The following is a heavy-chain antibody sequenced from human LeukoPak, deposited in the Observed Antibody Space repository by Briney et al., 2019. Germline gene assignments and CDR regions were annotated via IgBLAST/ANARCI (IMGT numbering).Heavy chain of an antibody. J-gene: IGHJ4*02. CDR2: TYYRSKWYN. CDR1: GDSVSSNSAA. D-gene: IGHD6-19*01. CDR3: ARGPQYSSGWIDY. Sequence: SQTLSLTCAISGDSVSSNSAAWNWIRQPPSRGLEWLGRTYYRSKWYNDYAVSVKSRITINPDTSKNQFSLRLNSVTPEDTAVYYCARGPQYSSGWIDYWGQGTLVTVSS. V-gene: IGHV6-1*01.